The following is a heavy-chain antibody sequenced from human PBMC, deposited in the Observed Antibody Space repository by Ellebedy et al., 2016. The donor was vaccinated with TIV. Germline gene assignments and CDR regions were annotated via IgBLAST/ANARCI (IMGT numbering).Heavy chain of an antibody. CDR3: ARDPRGLIGVVVTAISDY. CDR2: ISSSSSTI. J-gene: IGHJ4*02. D-gene: IGHD2-21*02. Sequence: PGGSLRLSCAASGFTFSSYSMNWVRQAPGKGLEWVSYISSSSSTIYYADSVKGRFTISRDNAKNSLYLQMNSLRDEDTAVYYCARDPRGLIGVVVTAISDYWGQGTLVTVSS. V-gene: IGHV3-48*02. CDR1: GFTFSSYS.